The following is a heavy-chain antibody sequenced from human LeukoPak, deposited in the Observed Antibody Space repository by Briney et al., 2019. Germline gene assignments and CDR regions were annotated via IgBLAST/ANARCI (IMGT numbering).Heavy chain of an antibody. V-gene: IGHV3-53*01. J-gene: IGHJ6*03. CDR3: ARRGCRSTSCYDYYYYMDV. Sequence: GGSLRLSCAASGFTVSSNYTSWVRQAPGKGLEWVSVIYSGGSTYYADSVKGRFTISRDNPKNTLYLQMNSLRAEDTAVYYCARRGCRSTSCYDYYYYMDVWGKGTTVTVSS. D-gene: IGHD2-2*01. CDR2: IYSGGST. CDR1: GFTVSSNY.